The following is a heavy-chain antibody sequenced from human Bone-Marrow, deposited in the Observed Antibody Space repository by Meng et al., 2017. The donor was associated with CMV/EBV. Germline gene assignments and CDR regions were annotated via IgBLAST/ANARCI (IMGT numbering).Heavy chain of an antibody. CDR3: ASRYVWGSYRYTPT. CDR1: GGTFSSYT. D-gene: IGHD3-16*02. CDR2: IIPILGIA. J-gene: IGHJ5*02. V-gene: IGHV1-69*02. Sequence: SVKVSCKASGGTFSSYTISWVRQAPGQGLEWMGRIIPILGIANYAQKFQGRVTITADKSTSTAYMELSSLRSEDTAVYYCASRYVWGSYRYTPTWGQGTLVTVSS.